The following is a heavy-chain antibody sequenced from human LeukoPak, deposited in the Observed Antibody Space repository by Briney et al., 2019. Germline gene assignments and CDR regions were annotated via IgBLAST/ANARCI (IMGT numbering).Heavy chain of an antibody. V-gene: IGHV5-51*01. J-gene: IGHJ4*02. D-gene: IGHD2-2*02. CDR3: ARQRCSSIACYIDY. CDR2: IYPGDSDT. CDR1: GYSFTSYW. Sequence: GESLKISCKGSGYSFTSYWIAWVRQMPGKGLEYMGIIYPGDSDTRYSPSFEGQVTISADKSISTAYLQWSSLKASDAAMYYCARQRCSSIACYIDYWGQGTLVTVSS.